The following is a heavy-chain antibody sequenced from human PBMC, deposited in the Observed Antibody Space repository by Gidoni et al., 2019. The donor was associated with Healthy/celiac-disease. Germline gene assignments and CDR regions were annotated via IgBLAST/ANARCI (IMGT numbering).Heavy chain of an antibody. D-gene: IGHD6-13*01. J-gene: IGHJ5*02. CDR2: IPYDGSNK. CDR3: AKANPGYSSSLYFVGSDWFDP. CDR1: GLTFSSYG. V-gene: IGHV3-30*18. Sequence: QVQLVESGGGVVKPGRSLRLSCEASGLTFSSYGMPWVRQAPGKGLEVVAVIPYDGSNKYYADSVKGRFTISRDMSKNTLYLQMNSLRAEDTAVYYCAKANPGYSSSLYFVGSDWFDPWGQGTLVTVSS.